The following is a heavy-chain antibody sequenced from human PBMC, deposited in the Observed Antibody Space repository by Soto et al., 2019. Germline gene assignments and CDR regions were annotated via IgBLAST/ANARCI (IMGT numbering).Heavy chain of an antibody. Sequence: QVQLVQSGAEVKKPGASVKVSCKASGYTFTSYGISWVRQAPGQGLEWMGWISAYNGNTNYAQKLQGRVTMTTDTSTSTAYMELRSLRSDDTAVYYCSRLRYCSSTSCPNWFDPWGQGTLVTVSS. CDR3: SRLRYCSSTSCPNWFDP. V-gene: IGHV1-18*01. D-gene: IGHD2-2*01. CDR2: ISAYNGNT. J-gene: IGHJ5*02. CDR1: GYTFTSYG.